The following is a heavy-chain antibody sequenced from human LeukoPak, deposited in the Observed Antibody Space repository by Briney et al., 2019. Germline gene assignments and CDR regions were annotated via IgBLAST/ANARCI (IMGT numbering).Heavy chain of an antibody. J-gene: IGHJ4*02. D-gene: IGHD3-3*01. V-gene: IGHV3-23*01. CDR2: IRGSGGST. Sequence: PGGSLRLSCAASGFTFSSYAMSWVRQAPGKGLEWVSGIRGSGGSTNYADSVKGRFTISRDNSKNTLYLQMNSLRAEDTAVYYCAKGVDYDFWSGYRYYFDYWGQGTLVTVSS. CDR1: GFTFSSYA. CDR3: AKGVDYDFWSGYRYYFDY.